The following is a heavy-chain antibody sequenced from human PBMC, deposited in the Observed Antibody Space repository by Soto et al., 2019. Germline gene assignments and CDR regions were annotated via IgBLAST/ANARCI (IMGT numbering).Heavy chain of an antibody. Sequence: EVPLVESGGGLVRPGGSLRLSCATSGFTFSSHSMNWVRQAPGKGLEWVSSISGSGTYTYFAESVKGRCTISRDNAKNSLDLLVSSLTAEDTAVYYCARGPTRDADYFDYWGRGTLVTVSS. J-gene: IGHJ4*02. D-gene: IGHD2-2*01. CDR2: ISGSGTYT. CDR1: GFTFSSHS. V-gene: IGHV3-21*01. CDR3: ARGPTRDADYFDY.